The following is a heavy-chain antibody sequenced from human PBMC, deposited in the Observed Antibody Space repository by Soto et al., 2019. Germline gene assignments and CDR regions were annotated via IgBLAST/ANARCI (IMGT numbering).Heavy chain of an antibody. CDR2: IDWDDDK. CDR1: GFSLSTSGMR. D-gene: IGHD6-13*01. Sequence: SGPTLVNPTQTLTLTCTFSGFSLSTSGMRVSWIRQPPGKALEWLARIDWDDDKLYSTSLKTRLTIPKDTSKNQVVLTMTNMDPVDTATYYCARSIVAAGNRWFDPWGQGTLVTVS. J-gene: IGHJ5*02. V-gene: IGHV2-70*04. CDR3: ARSIVAAGNRWFDP.